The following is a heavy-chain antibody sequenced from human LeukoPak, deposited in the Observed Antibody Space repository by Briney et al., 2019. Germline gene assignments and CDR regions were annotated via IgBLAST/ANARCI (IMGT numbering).Heavy chain of an antibody. V-gene: IGHV1-69*04. CDR1: GGTFSSYA. J-gene: IGHJ5*02. Sequence: SVKVSCKASGGTFSSYAISWVRQAPGQGLEWMGRIIPILGIANYAQKLQGRVTITADKSTSTAYMELSSLRSEDTAVYYCARGSMATVVTENWFDPWGQGTLVTVSS. CDR3: ARGSMATVVTENWFDP. D-gene: IGHD4-23*01. CDR2: IIPILGIA.